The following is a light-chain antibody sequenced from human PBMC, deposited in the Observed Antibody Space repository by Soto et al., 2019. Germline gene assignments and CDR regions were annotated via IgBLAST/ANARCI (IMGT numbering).Light chain of an antibody. J-gene: IGKJ5*01. CDR2: WAS. V-gene: IGKV4-1*01. CDR3: QQYYTTPYT. CDR1: QSVLYSSNNKSY. Sequence: DIVMTQFPDSLTVPLGERATINCKSSQSVLYSSNNKSYLAWYQHKPGQPPKVLIYWASTRESGVPDRFSGSGSGTDFTLTISSLQADDVEVYYCQQYYTTPYTFGQGTRLEI.